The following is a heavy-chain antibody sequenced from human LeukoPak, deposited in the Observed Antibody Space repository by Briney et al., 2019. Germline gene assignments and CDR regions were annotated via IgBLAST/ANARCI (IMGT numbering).Heavy chain of an antibody. J-gene: IGHJ3*02. CDR1: GYTFSNYY. Sequence: ASVKVSCKASGYTFSNYYMHWVRQAPGQGLEWMGIINPSGGSTTYAQKFQGRLTMTSATSTSTVYMELSSLRSEDTAVYYCARSAAYYNEADIWGQGTMVTVSS. D-gene: IGHD3-9*01. CDR3: ARSAAYYNEADI. V-gene: IGHV1-46*01. CDR2: INPSGGST.